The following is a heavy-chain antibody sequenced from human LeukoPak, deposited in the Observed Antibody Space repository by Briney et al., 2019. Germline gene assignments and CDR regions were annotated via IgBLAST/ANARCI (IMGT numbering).Heavy chain of an antibody. CDR1: GGTFTSYT. J-gene: IGHJ4*02. D-gene: IGHD3-9*01. CDR2: IIPILGIA. V-gene: IGHV1-69*02. Sequence: SVKVSCKASGGTFTSYTTSWVRQAPGQGLEWMVRIIPILGIANYAQKFQCRVTITADKSTSTAYMELSSLRSKDTAAYYCATEGLSDYDIPAGFDYWGQGTLVTVSS. CDR3: ATEGLSDYDIPAGFDY.